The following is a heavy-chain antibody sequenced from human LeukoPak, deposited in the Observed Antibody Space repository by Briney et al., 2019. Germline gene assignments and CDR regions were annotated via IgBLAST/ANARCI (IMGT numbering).Heavy chain of an antibody. CDR1: GFTFSSYA. CDR2: ISYDGSNK. D-gene: IGHD6-13*01. CDR3: ARESQQHYGMDV. V-gene: IGHV3-30-3*01. Sequence: PGRSLRLSCAASGFTFSSYAMHWVRQAPGKGLEWVAVISYDGSNKYYADSVKGRFTISRDNSKNTLYLQMNSLRAEDTAMYYCARESQQHYGMDVWGQGTTVTVSS. J-gene: IGHJ6*02.